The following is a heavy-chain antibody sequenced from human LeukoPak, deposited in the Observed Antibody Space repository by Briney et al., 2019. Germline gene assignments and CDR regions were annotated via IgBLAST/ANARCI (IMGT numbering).Heavy chain of an antibody. J-gene: IGHJ6*03. CDR3: ARVLDSYSSSWYYYYYYMDV. Sequence: ASVKVSCKASGYTLTGYYIHWVRQAPGQGLEWMGWINPYTGDTNSAQKFQGRVTMTRDTSISTAYMELSSLRSEDTAVYYCARVLDSYSSSWYYYYYYMDVWCKGTTVTVSS. CDR1: GYTLTGYY. V-gene: IGHV1-2*02. CDR2: INPYTGDT. D-gene: IGHD6-13*01.